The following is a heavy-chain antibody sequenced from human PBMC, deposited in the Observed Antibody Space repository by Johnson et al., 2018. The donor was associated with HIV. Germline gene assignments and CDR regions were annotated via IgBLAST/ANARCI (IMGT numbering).Heavy chain of an antibody. J-gene: IGHJ3*02. V-gene: IGHV3-30*19. D-gene: IGHD2-2*01. CDR2: IWYDGSTK. Sequence: QVQLVESGGGVVQPGRSLRLSCAASGFTFSSHGMHWVRQAPGKGLEWVAVIWYDGSTKYYADSVKGRFTISRDNSKNTLYLQMNSLRAEDTAVYYCARLYCSSTSCYEGGGDAFDIWGQGTMVTVSS. CDR3: ARLYCSSTSCYEGGGDAFDI. CDR1: GFTFSSHG.